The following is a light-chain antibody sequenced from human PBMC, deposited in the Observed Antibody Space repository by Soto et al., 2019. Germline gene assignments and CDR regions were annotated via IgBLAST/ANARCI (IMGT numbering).Light chain of an antibody. Sequence: EIVLTQSPATLSLSPGERATLSCWASQSVSSSLAWYQQKPGQVPRLLIYDASNRATDIPARFSGGGSGTDFTLTISSLEPEDFAVYYCQQRSSWPLTFGGGTKVEI. V-gene: IGKV3-11*01. CDR1: QSVSSS. CDR3: QQRSSWPLT. CDR2: DAS. J-gene: IGKJ4*01.